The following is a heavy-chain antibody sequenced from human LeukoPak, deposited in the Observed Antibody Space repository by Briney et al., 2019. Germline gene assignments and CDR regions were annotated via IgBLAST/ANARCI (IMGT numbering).Heavy chain of an antibody. CDR3: ARVSQPYYYDSSGYGDDY. Sequence: GESLKVSCKASGYTFTSYDINWVRQATGQGLEWMGWMNPNSGNTGYAQKFQGRVTMTRNTSISTAYMELSSLRSEDTAVYYCARVSQPYYYDSSGYGDDYWGQGTLVTVSS. CDR1: GYTFTSYD. J-gene: IGHJ4*02. D-gene: IGHD3-22*01. CDR2: MNPNSGNT. V-gene: IGHV1-8*01.